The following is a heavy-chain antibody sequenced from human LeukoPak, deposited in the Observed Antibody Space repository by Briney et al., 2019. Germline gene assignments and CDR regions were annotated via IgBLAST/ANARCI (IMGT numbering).Heavy chain of an antibody. D-gene: IGHD6-13*01. V-gene: IGHV3-11*01. Sequence: GESLSLSCAASGFTFSDYYISWIRQAPGQGLEWDSYISSSGSTIYYADSVKGRFTISRDNAKNSLYLQMNSLRAEDTAVYYCATTANQLPYAGGGIAAAGPSKKFDYWGQGTLVTVSS. CDR1: GFTFSDYY. J-gene: IGHJ4*02. CDR3: ATTANQLPYAGGGIAAAGPSKKFDY. CDR2: ISSSGSTI.